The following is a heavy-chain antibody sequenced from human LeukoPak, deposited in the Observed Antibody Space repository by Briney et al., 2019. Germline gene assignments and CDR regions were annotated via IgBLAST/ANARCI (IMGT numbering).Heavy chain of an antibody. D-gene: IGHD4-17*01. V-gene: IGHV4-59*01. CDR1: GGSISSYY. J-gene: IGHJ4*02. CDR2: IYYSGST. Sequence: PSETLSLTCTVSGGSISSYYWSWIRQPPGKGLEWTGYIYYSGSTNYNPSLKSRVTISVDTSKNQFSLKLGSVTAADTAVYYCAREGGTTVTTAGREFDYWGQGTLVTVSS. CDR3: AREGGTTVTTAGREFDY.